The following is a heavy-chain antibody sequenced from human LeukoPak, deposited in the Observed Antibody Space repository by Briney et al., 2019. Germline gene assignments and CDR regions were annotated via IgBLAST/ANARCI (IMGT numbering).Heavy chain of an antibody. J-gene: IGHJ4*02. CDR1: GFTFSDYY. V-gene: IGHV3-11*04. CDR3: ARDVGGGDTFDY. Sequence: PGGSLRLSCAASGFTFSDYYMSWIRQAPGKGLEGVSYISSSGSTIYYADSVKGRFTISRDNAKNSLYLQMNSLRAEDTAMYFCARDVGGGDTFDYWGQGTLVTVSS. CDR2: ISSSGSTI. D-gene: IGHD2-21*02.